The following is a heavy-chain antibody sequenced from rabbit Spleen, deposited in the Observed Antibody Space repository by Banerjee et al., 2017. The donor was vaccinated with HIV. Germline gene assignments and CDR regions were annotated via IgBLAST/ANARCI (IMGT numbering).Heavy chain of an antibody. CDR1: GFSFSSGYD. CDR3: ARDAGTSFSSYGMDL. Sequence: QEQLVESGGGLVKPEGSLKLSCTASGFSFSSGYDACWVRQPPGKGLEWIACIYAGSAGSTYAASWAKGRFTISKTSSTTVTQQVTSLTAADTATYFCARDAGTSFSSYGMDLWGPGTLVTVS. CDR2: IYAGSAGST. D-gene: IGHD8-1*01. J-gene: IGHJ6*01. V-gene: IGHV1S45*01.